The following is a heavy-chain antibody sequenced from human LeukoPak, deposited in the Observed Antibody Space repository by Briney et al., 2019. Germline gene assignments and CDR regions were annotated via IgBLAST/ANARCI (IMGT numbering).Heavy chain of an antibody. J-gene: IGHJ4*02. CDR1: GFTFSSYA. Sequence: GGSLRLSCAASGFTFSSYAISWVRQAPGKGLEWVSAISGSGGSIYYADSVKGRFTMSRDNSKNTLYLQMNSLRAEDTAVYYCAKMFYPAIAAADFFDYWGQGTLVTVSS. CDR3: AKMFYPAIAAADFFDY. D-gene: IGHD6-13*01. V-gene: IGHV3-23*01. CDR2: ISGSGGSI.